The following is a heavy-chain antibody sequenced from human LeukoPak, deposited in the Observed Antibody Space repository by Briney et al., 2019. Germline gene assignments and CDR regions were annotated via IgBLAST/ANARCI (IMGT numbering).Heavy chain of an antibody. CDR2: INPSGGST. J-gene: IGHJ6*03. CDR3: ARGGTNPGPYYYYYMDV. V-gene: IGHV1-46*01. D-gene: IGHD1-14*01. Sequence: ASVKVSCKASGYTFTSYYMHWVRQAPGQGLEWMGIINPSGGSTSYAQKFQGRVTMTRDVSTSTVYMELSSLRSEDTAVYYCARGGTNPGPYYYYYMDVWGKGTTVTVSS. CDR1: GYTFTSYY.